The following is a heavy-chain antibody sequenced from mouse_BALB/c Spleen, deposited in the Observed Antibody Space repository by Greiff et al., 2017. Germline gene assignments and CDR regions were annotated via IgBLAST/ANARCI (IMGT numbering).Heavy chain of an antibody. Sequence: QVQLQQPGAELVKPGASVKLSCKASGYTFTSYWMQWVKQRPGQGLEWIGAIYPGDGDTRYTQKFKGKATLTADKSSSTAYMQLSSLASEDSAVYYCARGGDGWFAYWGQGTLVTVSA. V-gene: IGHV1-87*01. D-gene: IGHD3-3*01. CDR1: GYTFTSYW. CDR2: IYPGDGDT. J-gene: IGHJ3*01. CDR3: ARGGDGWFAY.